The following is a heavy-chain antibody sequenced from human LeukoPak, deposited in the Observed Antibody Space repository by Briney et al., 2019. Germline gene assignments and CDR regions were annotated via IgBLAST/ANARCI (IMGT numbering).Heavy chain of an antibody. CDR2: ISYDGSNK. D-gene: IGHD3-10*01. V-gene: IGHV3-30*18. J-gene: IGHJ4*02. Sequence: GGSLRLSCAASGFTFSSYVMHWVRQAPGKGLEWVAVISYDGSNKYYAGPVEGRFTISRDNSKNTLYLQMNSLRAEDTAVYYCAKDSYRYGSGKFDYWGQGTLVTVSS. CDR1: GFTFSSYV. CDR3: AKDSYRYGSGKFDY.